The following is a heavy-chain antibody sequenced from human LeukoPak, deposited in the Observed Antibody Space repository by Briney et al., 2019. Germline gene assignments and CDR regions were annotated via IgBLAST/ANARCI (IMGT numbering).Heavy chain of an antibody. CDR3: VKGRMSEDGLDF. J-gene: IGHJ4*02. D-gene: IGHD5-24*01. CDR2: ISSSGNT. CDR1: GFTFGRSA. Sequence: GGSLRLSCEASGFTFGRSAMTWVRQTPGKGLEWFSSISSSGNTYYADSVKGGFTIARDNSKNLVNLQRNSLRAEDTAIYYCVKGRMSEDGLDFWGQGSMVTVSS. V-gene: IGHV3-23*01.